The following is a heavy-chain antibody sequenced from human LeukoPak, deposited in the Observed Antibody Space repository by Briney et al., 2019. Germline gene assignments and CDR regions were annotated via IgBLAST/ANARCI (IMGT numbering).Heavy chain of an antibody. D-gene: IGHD1-14*01. J-gene: IGHJ4*02. V-gene: IGHV4-34*01. CDR1: GFTFSSYG. Sequence: GSLRLSCAASGFTFSSYGMHWVRQPPGKGLEWIGEINHSGSTNYNPSLKSRVTISVDTSKNQFSLKLSSVTAADTAVYYCARGPVFSDYWGQGTLVTVSS. CDR2: INHSGST. CDR3: ARGPVFSDY.